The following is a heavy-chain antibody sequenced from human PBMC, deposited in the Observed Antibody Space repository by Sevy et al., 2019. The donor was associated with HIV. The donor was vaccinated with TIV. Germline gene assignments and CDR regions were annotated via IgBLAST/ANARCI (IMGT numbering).Heavy chain of an antibody. V-gene: IGHV3-30-3*01. J-gene: IGHJ4*02. CDR2: ISYDGSNK. CDR1: GFTFSSYA. Sequence: GGSLRLSCAASGFTFSSYAMHWVRQAPGKGLEWVAVISYDGSNKYYADSVKGRFTISRDNSKNMLYLQMNSLRAEDTAVYYCASHRDYWGQGTLVTVSS. CDR3: ASHRDY.